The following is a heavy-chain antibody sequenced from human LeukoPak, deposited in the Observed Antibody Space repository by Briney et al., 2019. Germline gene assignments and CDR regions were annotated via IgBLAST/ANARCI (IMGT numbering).Heavy chain of an antibody. CDR2: ISYDGSNK. J-gene: IGHJ4*02. CDR3: AKHQYQLLSRVDY. V-gene: IGHV3-30-3*02. D-gene: IGHD2-2*01. Sequence: GGSLRLSCAASGFTFSSYAMHWVRQAPGKGLEWVAVISYDGSNKYYADSVKGRFTISRDNSKNTLYLQMNSLRAEDTAVYYCAKHQYQLLSRVDYWGQGTLVTVSS. CDR1: GFTFSSYA.